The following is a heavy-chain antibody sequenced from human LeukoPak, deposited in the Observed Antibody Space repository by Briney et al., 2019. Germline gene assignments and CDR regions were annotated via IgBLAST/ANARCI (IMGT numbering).Heavy chain of an antibody. CDR1: GFTFSSYA. D-gene: IGHD3-16*01. J-gene: IGHJ4*02. CDR2: ISGSGGST. CDR3: AKVFRKYYDYVWGTGYFDY. V-gene: IGHV3-23*01. Sequence: PGGSLRLSCAASGFTFSSYAMSWVRQAPGKGLEWVSAISGSGGSTYYADSVKGRFTISRDNSKNTLYLQTNSLRAEDTAVYYCAKVFRKYYDYVWGTGYFDYWGQGTLVTVSS.